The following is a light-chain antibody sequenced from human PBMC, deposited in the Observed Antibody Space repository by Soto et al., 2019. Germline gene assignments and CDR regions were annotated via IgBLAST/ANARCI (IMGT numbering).Light chain of an antibody. CDR2: KAS. J-gene: IGKJ5*01. V-gene: IGKV1-5*03. Sequence: DIQMTQSPSTLSASVGDRVTITCRASQSISKLLAWYQQKPGRAPTLLIYKASTLESGVPSRFSGSGSGTEFSLTISSLQPDDSATYYCQQYNYYPLTFGQGTRLEIK. CDR1: QSISKL. CDR3: QQYNYYPLT.